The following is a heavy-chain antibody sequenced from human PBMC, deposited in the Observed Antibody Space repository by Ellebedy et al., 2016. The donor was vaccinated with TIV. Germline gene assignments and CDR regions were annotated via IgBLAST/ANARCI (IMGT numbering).Heavy chain of an antibody. Sequence: SGPTLVKPTQTLTLTCTFSGFSLTTSGMCVSWIRQPPGKALEWLAVIYWDDDKRYSPSLKSRLTIAKDTSKKPVVLTMTNMDPVDTATYYCARITSNMGGSSWGVDVWGQGTTVTVSS. CDR3: ARITSNMGGSSWGVDV. J-gene: IGHJ6*02. CDR2: IYWDDDK. D-gene: IGHD6-13*01. CDR1: GFSLTTSGMC. V-gene: IGHV2-5*08.